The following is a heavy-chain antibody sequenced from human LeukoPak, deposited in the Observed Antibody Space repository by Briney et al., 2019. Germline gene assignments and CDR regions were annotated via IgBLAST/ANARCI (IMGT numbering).Heavy chain of an antibody. CDR3: TRGGYYDSSGYPFFDC. CDR2: IRSKVYGGTA. D-gene: IGHD3-22*01. J-gene: IGHJ4*02. V-gene: IGHV3-49*03. CDR1: GFTFGDYG. Sequence: GGSLRLSCTTSGFTFGDYGMSWFRQAPGKGLEWVGFIRSKVYGGTAEYAASVKGRFTISRDDSKSIAYLQMNSLKTEDTAVYYCTRGGYYDSSGYPFFDCWGQGTLVTVSS.